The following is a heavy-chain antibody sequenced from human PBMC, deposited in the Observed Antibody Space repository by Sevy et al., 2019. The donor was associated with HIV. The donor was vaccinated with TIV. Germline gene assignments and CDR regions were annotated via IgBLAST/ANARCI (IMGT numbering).Heavy chain of an antibody. V-gene: IGHV1-69*13. J-gene: IGHJ4*02. CDR1: GGTFSSYA. CDR3: ARGAGGNSGGFDY. Sequence: ASVKVSCKASGGTFSSYAISWVRQAPGQGLEWMGRIIPIFGTANYAQKFQGRVTITADESTGTAYMELSSLRSEDTAVYYCARGAGGNSGGFDYWGQGTLVTVSS. CDR2: IIPIFGTA. D-gene: IGHD2-21*02.